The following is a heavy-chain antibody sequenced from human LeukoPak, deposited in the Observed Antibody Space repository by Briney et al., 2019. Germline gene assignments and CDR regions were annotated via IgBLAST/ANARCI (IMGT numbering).Heavy chain of an antibody. CDR2: ISAYNGNT. CDR1: GYTFTSYG. D-gene: IGHD3-22*01. J-gene: IGHJ4*02. CDR3: ARWSDSSGYLPLDY. Sequence: ASVTVSCKASGYTFTSYGISWVRQAPGQGLEWMGWISAYNGNTNYAQKLQGRVTMTTDTSTSTAYMELRSLRSDDTAVYYCARWSDSSGYLPLDYWGQGTLVTVSS. V-gene: IGHV1-18*01.